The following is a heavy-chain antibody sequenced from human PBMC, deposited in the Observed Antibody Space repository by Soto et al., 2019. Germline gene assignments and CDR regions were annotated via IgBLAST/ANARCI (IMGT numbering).Heavy chain of an antibody. CDR1: GGSISSGDYY. D-gene: IGHD3-22*01. CDR3: ARDTDYYDSSGYALRYFDY. CDR2: IYYSGST. V-gene: IGHV4-30-4*01. J-gene: IGHJ4*02. Sequence: SETLSLTCTVSGGSISSGDYYWSWIRQPPGKGLEWIGYIYYSGSTYYNPSLKSRVTISVDTSKNQFSLKLSSVTAADTAVYYCARDTDYYDSSGYALRYFDYWGQGTQVTVSS.